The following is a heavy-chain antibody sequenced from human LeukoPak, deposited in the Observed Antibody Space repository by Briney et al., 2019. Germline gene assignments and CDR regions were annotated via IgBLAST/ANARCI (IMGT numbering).Heavy chain of an antibody. CDR3: ATLDYFDSSTYGDY. J-gene: IGHJ4*02. V-gene: IGHV3-23*01. Sequence: PGGSLRLSCAASGFTFNTYAMSWVRQAPGKGLEWVSAVSGTGAMTYYADSVKGRFTISRGNSKNTLNLQMNSLRAEDTAVYYCATLDYFDSSTYGDYWGQGTLVTVSS. D-gene: IGHD3-22*01. CDR1: GFTFNTYA. CDR2: VSGTGAMT.